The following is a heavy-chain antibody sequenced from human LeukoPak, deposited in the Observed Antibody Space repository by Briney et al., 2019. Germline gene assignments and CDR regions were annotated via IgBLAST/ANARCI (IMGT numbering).Heavy chain of an antibody. CDR3: ATYYYDSSGLI. CDR1: GFTFSLYW. CDR2: IKQDGSEK. Sequence: GGSLRLSCAASGFTFSLYWMTWVRQAPGKGLEWAANIKQDGSEKYYVDSVKGRFTISRDNAKNSLYLQMNSLRAEDTAVYYCATYYYDSSGLIWGQGTLVTVSS. J-gene: IGHJ4*02. V-gene: IGHV3-7*01. D-gene: IGHD3-22*01.